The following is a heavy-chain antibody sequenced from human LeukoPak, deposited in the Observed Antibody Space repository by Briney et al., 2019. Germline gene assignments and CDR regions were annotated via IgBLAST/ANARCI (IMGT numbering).Heavy chain of an antibody. J-gene: IGHJ3*02. CDR2: INHSGST. V-gene: IGHV4-34*01. CDR3: ARELGDDAFDI. D-gene: IGHD7-27*01. Sequence: PSETLSLTCAVYGGSFSGYYWSWIRQPPGKWLEWIGEINHSGSTNYNPSLKSRVTISVDTSKNQFSLKLSSVTAADTAVYYCARELGDDAFDIWGQGTMVTVSS. CDR1: GGSFSGYY.